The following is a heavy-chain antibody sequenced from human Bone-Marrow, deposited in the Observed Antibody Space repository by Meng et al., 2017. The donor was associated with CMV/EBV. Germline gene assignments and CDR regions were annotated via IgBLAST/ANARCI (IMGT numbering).Heavy chain of an antibody. V-gene: IGHV3-21*01. CDR1: GFTFSSYS. CDR2: ISSSSGYI. J-gene: IGHJ6*02. CDR3: AREQGYRITTDYYYGMDV. D-gene: IGHD4-11*01. Sequence: GESLKISCAASGFTFSSYSMNWVRQAPGKGLEWVSCISSSSGYIFYADSVKGRFTISRDNAKNSLYLQMHSLRAEDTAVYYCAREQGYRITTDYYYGMDVWGQGTTVTVSS.